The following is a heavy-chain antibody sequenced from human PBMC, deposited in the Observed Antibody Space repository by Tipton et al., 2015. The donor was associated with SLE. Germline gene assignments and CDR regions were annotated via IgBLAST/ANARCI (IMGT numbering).Heavy chain of an antibody. Sequence: LRLSCAVYGGSFSGYYWSWIRQPPGKGLEWIGEINHSGSTNYNPSLKSRVTISVDTSKNQFSLKLSSVTAADTAVYYCAGVSRDAFEIRGQGTMVTVSS. D-gene: IGHD5/OR15-5a*01. CDR3: AGVSRDAFEI. CDR2: INHSGST. CDR1: GGSFSGYY. J-gene: IGHJ3*02. V-gene: IGHV4-34*01.